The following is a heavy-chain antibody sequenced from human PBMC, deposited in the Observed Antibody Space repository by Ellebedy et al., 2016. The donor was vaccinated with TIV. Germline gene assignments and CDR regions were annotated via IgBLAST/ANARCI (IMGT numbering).Heavy chain of an antibody. CDR2: IYYSGST. Sequence: MPSETLSLTCTVSGGSISSYYWSWIRQPPGKGLEWIGYIYYSGSTKYNPSLKSRVTISVDTSKNQFSLKLSSMTAADTAVYYCAREYGSGMGIDYWGQGTLVTVSS. D-gene: IGHD3-10*01. J-gene: IGHJ4*02. V-gene: IGHV4-59*01. CDR1: GGSISSYY. CDR3: AREYGSGMGIDY.